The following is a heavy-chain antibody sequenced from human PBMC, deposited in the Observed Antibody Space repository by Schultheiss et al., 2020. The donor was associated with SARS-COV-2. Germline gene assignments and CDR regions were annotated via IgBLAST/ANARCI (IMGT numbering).Heavy chain of an antibody. J-gene: IGHJ4*02. CDR1: GYTFTSYG. Sequence: ASVKVSCKASGYTFTSYGISWVRQAPGQGLEWMGWINPNSGGTNYAQKFQGRVTMTRDASISTAYMELSRLTSDDTAVYSCARDRSPAAPTEHDYWGQGTLVTVSS. CDR2: INPNSGGT. D-gene: IGHD6-13*01. CDR3: ARDRSPAAPTEHDY. V-gene: IGHV1-2*02.